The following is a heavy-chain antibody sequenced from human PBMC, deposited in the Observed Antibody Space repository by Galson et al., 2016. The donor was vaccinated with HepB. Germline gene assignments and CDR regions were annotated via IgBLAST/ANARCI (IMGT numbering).Heavy chain of an antibody. CDR3: ARDSGKYGIDV. J-gene: IGHJ6*02. CDR1: GFSFASYG. Sequence: SLRLSCAASGFSFASYGMSWVRQAPGKGLEWVAGISGSGGNSYYADSVKGRFTISRDDSKDMLYLQMNSLRADDTAVYYCARDSGKYGIDVWGQGTTVTVSS. V-gene: IGHV3-23*01. D-gene: IGHD1-26*01. CDR2: ISGSGGNS.